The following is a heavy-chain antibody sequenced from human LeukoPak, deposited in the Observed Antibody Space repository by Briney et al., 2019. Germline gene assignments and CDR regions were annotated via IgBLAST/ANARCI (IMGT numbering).Heavy chain of an antibody. J-gene: IGHJ5*02. CDR1: GGTFSSYA. D-gene: IGHD6-19*01. CDR3: AREWGYSSGLNWFDP. Sequence: ASVKVSCKASGGTFSSYAISWVRQAPGQGLEWMGGIIPIFGTANYAQKFQGRVTITADESTSTAYMELSSLRSEDTAVYYCAREWGYSSGLNWFDPWGQGTLVTVSS. V-gene: IGHV1-69*01. CDR2: IIPIFGTA.